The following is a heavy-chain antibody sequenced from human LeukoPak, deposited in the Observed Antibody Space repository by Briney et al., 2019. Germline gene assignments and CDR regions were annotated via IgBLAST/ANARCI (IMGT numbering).Heavy chain of an antibody. CDR1: GYSFTSYW. J-gene: IGHJ4*02. Sequence: GESLKISCKGSGYSFTSYWIGWVRQMPGKGLEWMGIIYPGDSDTRYSPSFQGQVTFSADKSISTAYLQWGSLKASDTAIYYCARGRTTVVSRDFDYWGQGTLVTVSS. V-gene: IGHV5-51*01. D-gene: IGHD4-23*01. CDR3: ARGRTTVVSRDFDY. CDR2: IYPGDSDT.